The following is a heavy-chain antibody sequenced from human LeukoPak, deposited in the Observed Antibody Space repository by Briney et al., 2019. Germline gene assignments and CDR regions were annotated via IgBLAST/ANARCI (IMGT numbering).Heavy chain of an antibody. CDR1: GYTFTSYG. J-gene: IGHJ4*02. D-gene: IGHD6-13*01. Sequence: ASVKVSCKASGYTFTSYGISWVRQAPGRGLEWMGWISAYNGNTNYALKLQGRVTMTTDTSTSTAYLELRSLRSDDTAVYYCASVWGGSSSWYFPFGYWGQGTLVTVSS. CDR2: ISAYNGNT. CDR3: ASVWGGSSSWYFPFGY. V-gene: IGHV1-18*04.